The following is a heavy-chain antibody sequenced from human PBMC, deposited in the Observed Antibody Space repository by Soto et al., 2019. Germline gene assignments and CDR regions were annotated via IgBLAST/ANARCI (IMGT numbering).Heavy chain of an antibody. D-gene: IGHD3-10*01. Sequence: EVQLVESGGGLVKPGGSLRLSCVASGFTFTNALMTLVRQAPGKGLEWVGRVKSKTDGGTTDYGAPVKGRFTISRDDLERTLYLQMSSLKIEDTAVYYCTTGFPGRDYWGQGTLVTVSS. CDR3: TTGFPGRDY. CDR2: VKSKTDGGTT. CDR1: GFTFTNAL. V-gene: IGHV3-15*01. J-gene: IGHJ4*02.